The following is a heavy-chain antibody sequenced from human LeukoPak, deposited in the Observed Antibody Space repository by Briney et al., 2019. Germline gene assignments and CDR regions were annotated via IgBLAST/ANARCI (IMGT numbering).Heavy chain of an antibody. Sequence: SETLPLTCTVSDGSISDYYWIWVRQPPGKGLEWIGRIYYSGDTNYNPSLKSRVTISVDTSKNQFSLRLTSVTATDTAVYYCARHGWGVDWGQGTLVTVSS. V-gene: IGHV4-59*08. CDR3: ARHGWGVD. CDR2: IYYSGDT. D-gene: IGHD3-10*01. CDR1: DGSISDYY. J-gene: IGHJ4*02.